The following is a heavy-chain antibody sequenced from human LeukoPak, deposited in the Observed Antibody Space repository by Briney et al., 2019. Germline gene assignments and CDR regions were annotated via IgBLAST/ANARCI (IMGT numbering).Heavy chain of an antibody. CDR1: GFTFSRYW. CDR2: INEDGSIT. D-gene: IGHD6-19*01. CDR3: AREGIAVADDAFDI. V-gene: IGHV3-74*01. Sequence: PGGSLRLSCAASGFTFSRYWMHWVRQAPGKGLVWVSRINEDGSITSYADSVKGRFTISRDNAKNTLYLQMDSLRVEDTAVYYCAREGIAVADDAFDIWGQGTMVTVSS. J-gene: IGHJ3*02.